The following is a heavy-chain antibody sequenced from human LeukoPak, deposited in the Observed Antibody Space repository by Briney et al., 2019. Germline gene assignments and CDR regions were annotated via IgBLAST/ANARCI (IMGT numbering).Heavy chain of an antibody. CDR1: GYTFTSYY. V-gene: IGHV1-46*01. CDR3: ARESGLGDTAMVR. J-gene: IGHJ4*02. CDR2: INPSGGST. D-gene: IGHD5-18*01. Sequence: GESLKISCKGSGYTFTSYYMHWVRQAPGQGLEWMGIINPSGGSTSYAQKFQGRVTMTRDTSTSTVYMELSSLRSEDTAVYYCARESGLGDTAMVRWGQGTLVTVSS.